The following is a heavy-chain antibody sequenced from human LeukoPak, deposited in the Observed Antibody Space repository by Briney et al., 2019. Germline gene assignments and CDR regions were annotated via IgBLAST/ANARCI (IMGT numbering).Heavy chain of an antibody. J-gene: IGHJ6*02. V-gene: IGHV1-46*01. CDR1: GYTFTSYY. Sequence: ASAKVSCKASGYTFTSYYMHWVRQAPGQGLEWMGIINPSGGSTSYAQKFQGRVTMTTDTSTSTAYMELRSLRSDDTAVYYCARAYYDSSGYYYYYYGMDVWGQGTTVTVSS. CDR2: INPSGGST. D-gene: IGHD3-22*01. CDR3: ARAYYDSSGYYYYYYGMDV.